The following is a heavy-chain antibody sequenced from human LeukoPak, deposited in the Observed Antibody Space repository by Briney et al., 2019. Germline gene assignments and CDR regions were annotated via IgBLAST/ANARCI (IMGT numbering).Heavy chain of an antibody. V-gene: IGHV4-4*07. J-gene: IGHJ4*02. CDR1: GDPISSYY. CDR3: AGNVGWNSHDS. Sequence: SETLSLTCTVSGDPISSYYWSWIRQPAGKGLEWIGRIYTSGTTNYNSSLKSRLTMSVDTSKNQFSLKLSSVTAADTAVYYCAGNVGWNSHDSWGQGTLVTVSS. D-gene: IGHD1-7*01. CDR2: IYTSGTT.